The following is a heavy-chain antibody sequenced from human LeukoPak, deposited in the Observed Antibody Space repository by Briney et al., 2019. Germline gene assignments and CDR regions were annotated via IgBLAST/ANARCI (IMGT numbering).Heavy chain of an antibody. CDR1: GFTVSSNY. J-gene: IGHJ6*02. V-gene: IGHV3-66*01. CDR2: IYSGGST. CDR3: ARVAFYYYYGMDV. Sequence: GRSLRLSCAASGFTVSSNYMSWVRQAPGKGLEWVSVIYSGGSTYYADSVKGRFTISRDNSKNTLYLQMNSLRAEDTAVYYCARVAFYYYYGMDVWGQGTTVTVSS.